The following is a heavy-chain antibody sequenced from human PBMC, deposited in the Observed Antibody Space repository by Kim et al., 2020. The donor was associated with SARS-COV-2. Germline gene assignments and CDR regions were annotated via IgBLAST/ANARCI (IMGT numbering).Heavy chain of an antibody. J-gene: IGHJ4*02. D-gene: IGHD4-17*01. V-gene: IGHV4-4*02. CDR3: ARKGVDYGDYGGYY. Sequence: SETLSLTCAVSGGSISSSNWWSWVRQPPGKGLEWIGEIYHSGSTNYNPSLKSRVTISVDKSKNQFSLKLSSVTAADTAVYYCARKGVDYGDYGGYYWGQGTLVTVSS. CDR2: IYHSGST. CDR1: GGSISSSNW.